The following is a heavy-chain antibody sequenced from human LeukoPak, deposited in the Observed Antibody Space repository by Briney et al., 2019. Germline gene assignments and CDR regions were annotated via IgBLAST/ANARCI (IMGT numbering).Heavy chain of an antibody. D-gene: IGHD6-13*01. Sequence: SETLSLTCTVSGGSISSGGYYWSWIRQPPGKGLEWIGYIYHSGSTYYNPSLKSRVTISVDRSKNQFSLKLSSVTAADTAVYYCARDPLNPIAAAVKSWGTWGQGTLVTVSS. CDR3: ARDPLNPIAAAVKSWGT. CDR2: IYHSGST. V-gene: IGHV4-30-2*01. CDR1: GGSISSGGYY. J-gene: IGHJ5*02.